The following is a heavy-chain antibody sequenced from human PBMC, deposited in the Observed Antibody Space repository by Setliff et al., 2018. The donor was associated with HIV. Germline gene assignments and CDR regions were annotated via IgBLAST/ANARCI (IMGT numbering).Heavy chain of an antibody. CDR1: GGSFSGYY. V-gene: IGHV4-4*08. J-gene: IGHJ3*02. CDR3: SRSGRGYGANALDI. CDR2: IYTTGST. D-gene: IGHD5-12*01. Sequence: SETLSLTCAVYGGSFSGYYWSWIRQPPGKGLEWIGHIYTTGSTNYNTSLNSLVTISVHTSRNQFSLKMSSVTAAATAVYYCSRSGRGYGANALDIWGKGTKVTVSS.